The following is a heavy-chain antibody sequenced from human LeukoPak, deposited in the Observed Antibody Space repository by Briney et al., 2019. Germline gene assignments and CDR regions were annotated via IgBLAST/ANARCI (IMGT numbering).Heavy chain of an antibody. J-gene: IGHJ5*02. CDR2: IYYSGST. CDR1: GGSISSYY. V-gene: IGHV4-59*01. Sequence: SETLSLTCTVSGGSISSYYWSWIRQPPGKGLEWIGYIYYSGSTNYNPSLKSRVTISVDTSKNQFSLKLSSVTAADTAVYYCAGTEVRWFDPWGQGTLVTVSS. CDR3: AGTEVRWFDP.